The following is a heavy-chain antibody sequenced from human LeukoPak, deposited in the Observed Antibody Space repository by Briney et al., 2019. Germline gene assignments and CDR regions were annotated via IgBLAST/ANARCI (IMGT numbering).Heavy chain of an antibody. V-gene: IGHV1-69*05. Sequence: GASVKVSCKASGGTFSSYAISWVRQAPGQGLEWMGGIIPIFGTANYAQKFQERVTITRDMSTSTAYMELSSLRSEDTAVYYCAAVLPPQWTKQSSYYMDVWGKGTTVTVSS. D-gene: IGHD3/OR15-3a*01. J-gene: IGHJ6*03. CDR2: IIPIFGTA. CDR1: GGTFSSYA. CDR3: AAVLPPQWTKQSSYYMDV.